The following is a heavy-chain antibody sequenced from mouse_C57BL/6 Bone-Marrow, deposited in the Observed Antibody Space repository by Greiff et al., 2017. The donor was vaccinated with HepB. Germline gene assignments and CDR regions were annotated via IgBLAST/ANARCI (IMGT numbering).Heavy chain of an antibody. D-gene: IGHD1-1*01. J-gene: IGHJ3*01. CDR3: TPLLLPPFAY. CDR2: IDPEDGDT. V-gene: IGHV14-1*01. CDR1: GFNIKDYY. Sequence: EVQLQQSGAELVRPGASVKLSCTASGFNIKDYYMHWVKQRPEQGLEWIGRIDPEDGDTEYDPKFQGKATMTAETSSNTAYLQLSSLTSEDTAVYYCTPLLLPPFAYWGRGTRVTVSA.